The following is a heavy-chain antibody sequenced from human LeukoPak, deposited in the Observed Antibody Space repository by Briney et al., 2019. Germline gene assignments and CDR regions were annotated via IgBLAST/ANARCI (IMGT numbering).Heavy chain of an antibody. D-gene: IGHD2/OR15-2a*01. V-gene: IGHV4-34*01. J-gene: IGHJ5*02. CDR2: INHSGST. CDR1: GGSFSGYH. CDR3: ARDREIVPRWFDP. Sequence: QSSETLSLTCAVYGGSFSGYHWSWIRQPPGKGLEWIGEINHSGSTNYNPSLKSRVTISVDTSKNQFSLKLSSVTAADTAVYYCARDREIVPRWFDPWGQGTLVTVSS.